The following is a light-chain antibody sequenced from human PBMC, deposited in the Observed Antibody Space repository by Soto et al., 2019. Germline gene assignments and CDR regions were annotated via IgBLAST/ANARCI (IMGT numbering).Light chain of an antibody. CDR2: EVS. CDR1: SSDFGGYNY. CDR3: RSYTSSSPYV. Sequence: QSALTQPASVSGSPGQSITISCTGTSSDFGGYNYVSWYQQHPGKAPKLMIYEVSNRPSGVSNRFSGSKSGNTASLTISGLQAEDEADYYCRSYTSSSPYVFGTGTKLTVL. J-gene: IGLJ1*01. V-gene: IGLV2-14*01.